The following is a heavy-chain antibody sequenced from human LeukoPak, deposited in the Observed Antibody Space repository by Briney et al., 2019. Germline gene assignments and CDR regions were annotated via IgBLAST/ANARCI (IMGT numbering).Heavy chain of an antibody. J-gene: IGHJ4*02. D-gene: IGHD4-23*01. V-gene: IGHV4-34*01. CDR3: ARGTYYGGNSDPRRPFDY. Sequence: SETLSLTCAVYGGSFSGYYWSWIRQPPGKGLEWIGEINHNGSTNYNPSLKSRVTISVDTSKNQFSLKLSSVTAADTAVYYCARGTYYGGNSDPRRPFDYWGQGTLVTVSS. CDR2: INHNGST. CDR1: GGSFSGYY.